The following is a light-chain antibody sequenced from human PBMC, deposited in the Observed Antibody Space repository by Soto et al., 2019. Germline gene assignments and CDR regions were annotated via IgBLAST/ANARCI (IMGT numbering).Light chain of an antibody. CDR2: DVT. CDR1: SSDAGAYNY. CDR3: SSYTRTSTYV. J-gene: IGLJ1*01. V-gene: IGLV2-14*01. Sequence: QSALTQPASVSASPGQSITISCTGTSSDAGAYNYVSWYQQHPGKVPKLMIYDVTNRPSGVSNRFSDSKSGNTVSLTITGLQAEDAADYYCSSYTRTSTYVFGAGTKVTVL.